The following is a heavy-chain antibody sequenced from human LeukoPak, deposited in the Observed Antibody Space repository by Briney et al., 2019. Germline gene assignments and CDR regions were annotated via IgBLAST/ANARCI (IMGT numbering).Heavy chain of an antibody. D-gene: IGHD3-16*01. CDR2: INPNRGGT. CDR3: ARGDGAYYCDY. J-gene: IGHJ4*02. CDR1: GYTFTGYY. V-gene: IGHV1-2*02. Sequence: ASVKVSCKASGYTFTGYYIHWVRQVPGQGLEWMGWINPNRGGTDYAQKFQGRVTMTRDTSIGTAYMEMSSLKSDDTAVYYCARGDGAYYCDYWGQGTLVTVSS.